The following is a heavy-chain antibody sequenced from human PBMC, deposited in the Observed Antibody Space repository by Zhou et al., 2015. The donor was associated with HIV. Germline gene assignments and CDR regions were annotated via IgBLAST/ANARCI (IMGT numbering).Heavy chain of an antibody. D-gene: IGHD3-9*01. V-gene: IGHV1-69*01. CDR3: ARGAKRVLTGCFDY. Sequence: QVQLVQSGAEVKKPGSSVKVSCKASGGTFSSYAISWVRQGPWTRALSGWEGSHPYSLVTANYAQKFQGRVTITADESTSTAYMELSSLRSEDTAVYYCARGAKRVLTGCFDYWGQGTLVTVSS. CDR1: GGTFSSYA. J-gene: IGHJ4*02. CDR2: SHPYSLVTA.